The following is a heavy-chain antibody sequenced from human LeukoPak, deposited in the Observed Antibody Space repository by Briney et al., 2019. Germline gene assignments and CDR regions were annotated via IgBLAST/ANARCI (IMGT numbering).Heavy chain of an antibody. CDR1: GFTVSSNY. D-gene: IGHD3-22*01. J-gene: IGHJ4*02. V-gene: IGHV3-66*01. Sequence: GGSLRLSCAASGFTVSSNYMSWVRQAPGKGLEWVSVIYSGGSTYYADSVKGRFTISRDNSKNTLYLQMNSLRAEDTAVYYCARYTETYYYDSSGYYYGGLDYWGQGTLVTVSS. CDR3: ARYTETYYYDSSGYYYGGLDY. CDR2: IYSGGST.